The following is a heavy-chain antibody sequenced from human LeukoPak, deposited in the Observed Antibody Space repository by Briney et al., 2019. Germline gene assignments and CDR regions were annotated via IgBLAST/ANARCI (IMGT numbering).Heavy chain of an antibody. D-gene: IGHD4-17*01. Sequence: GESLKISCKGSGYSFTSYWIGWVRPMPGKGLEWMGIIYPGDSDTRYSPYFQGQGTISADKSISTAYLQWSSLKASDTAMYYCERPSDGDYFDAFDIWGQGTMVTVSS. CDR2: IYPGDSDT. J-gene: IGHJ3*02. V-gene: IGHV5-51*01. CDR1: GYSFTSYW. CDR3: ERPSDGDYFDAFDI.